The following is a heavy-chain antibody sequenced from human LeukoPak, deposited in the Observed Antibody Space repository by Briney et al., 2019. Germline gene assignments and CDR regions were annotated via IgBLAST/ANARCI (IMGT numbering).Heavy chain of an antibody. CDR1: GYTFTSYA. D-gene: IGHD3-16*01. CDR3: ARGYDYVWGSPAPYYYGMDV. J-gene: IGHJ6*02. CDR2: ISAYNGNT. Sequence: ASVKVSCKGSGYTFTSYAMNWVRQAPGQGLEWMGWISAYNGNTNYAQKLQGRVTMTTDTSTSTAYMELRSLRSDDTAVYYCARGYDYVWGSPAPYYYGMDVWGQGTTVTVSS. V-gene: IGHV1-18*01.